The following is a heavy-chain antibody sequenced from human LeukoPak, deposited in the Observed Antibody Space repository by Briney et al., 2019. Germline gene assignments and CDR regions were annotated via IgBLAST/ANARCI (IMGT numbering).Heavy chain of an antibody. CDR1: GFSFSSYW. J-gene: IGHJ4*02. D-gene: IGHD2/OR15-2a*01. CDR2: IKQDGSEK. CDR3: AKGENSKTYPVSGY. Sequence: GGSLRLSCAASGFSFSSYWMSWVRQAPGKGLEWVANIKQDGSEKYYVDSVKGRFTISRDNAKNSLYLQMNSLRAEDTAVYYCAKGENSKTYPVSGYWGQGTLVTVSS. V-gene: IGHV3-7*01.